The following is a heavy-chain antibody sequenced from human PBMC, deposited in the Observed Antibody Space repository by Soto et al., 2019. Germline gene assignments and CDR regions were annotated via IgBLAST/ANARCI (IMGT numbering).Heavy chain of an antibody. Sequence: PSETLSLTCTVSGGSLSSYYWSWIRQPPGKRLEWIGYIYYSGSTNYNPSLKSRVTISVDTSKNQFSLKLSSVTAADTAVYYCARGIQLWQITYYVDYWGQGAVVTVSS. J-gene: IGHJ4*02. CDR3: ARGIQLWQITYYVDY. D-gene: IGHD5-18*01. CDR1: GGSLSSYY. V-gene: IGHV4-59*01. CDR2: IYYSGST.